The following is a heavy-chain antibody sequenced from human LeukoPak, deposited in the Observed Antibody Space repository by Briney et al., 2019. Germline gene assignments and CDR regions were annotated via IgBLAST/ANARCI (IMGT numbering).Heavy chain of an antibody. CDR2: IYSGGRT. CDR1: GFTDSSSY. CDR3: AREPGTTLDY. Sequence: PGGSLRLSCAASGFTDSSSYMSWVRQAPGKGLEWVSVIYSGGRTDYTDSVKGRFTISRDKSKNTLYLQMNGLRVEDTAVYYCAREPGTTLDYWGQGTLVTVSS. V-gene: IGHV3-53*01. J-gene: IGHJ4*02. D-gene: IGHD1-14*01.